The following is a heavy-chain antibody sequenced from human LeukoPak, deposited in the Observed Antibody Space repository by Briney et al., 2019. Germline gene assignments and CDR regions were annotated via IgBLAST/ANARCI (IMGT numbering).Heavy chain of an antibody. CDR1: GGSISSYY. V-gene: IGHV4-59*01. CDR3: ARGAPSIAAGDY. Sequence: SETLSLTCTVSGGSISSYYWSWIRQPPGKGLEWIGYIYYSGSTNYNPSLKSRVTISVDTSKDQFSLKLSSVTAADTAVYYCARGAPSIAAGDYWGQGTLVTVSS. CDR2: IYYSGST. J-gene: IGHJ4*02. D-gene: IGHD6-13*01.